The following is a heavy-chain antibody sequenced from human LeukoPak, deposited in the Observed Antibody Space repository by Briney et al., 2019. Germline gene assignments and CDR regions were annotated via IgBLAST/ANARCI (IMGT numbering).Heavy chain of an antibody. V-gene: IGHV3-23*01. J-gene: IGHJ4*02. CDR1: GFTSRNYA. CDR2: IWSSSGNT. CDR3: AKVHGTLAVESPFDY. Sequence: GGSLRLSCAASGFTSRNYAMSWVRQAPGKGLEWVSAIWSSSGNTYYADSVTGRFTISRDNSKNTLYLQMHSLRADDTAVYYCAKVHGTLAVESPFDYWGQGTLVTVSS. D-gene: IGHD4-23*01.